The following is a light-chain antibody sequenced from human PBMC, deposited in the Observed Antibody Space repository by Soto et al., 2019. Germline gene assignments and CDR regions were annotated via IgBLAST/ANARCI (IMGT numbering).Light chain of an antibody. J-gene: IGLJ1*01. CDR1: SSDVGAYNF. Sequence: QSVLTQPASVYGSPGQSITISCTGTSSDVGAYNFVSWYQHLPDKAPKLIISEVTNRPSGVSDRFSGSKSGNTASLTISGLQAEDEADYYCASLTTTNCVFGSGTKVTVL. V-gene: IGLV2-14*01. CDR2: EVT. CDR3: ASLTTTNCV.